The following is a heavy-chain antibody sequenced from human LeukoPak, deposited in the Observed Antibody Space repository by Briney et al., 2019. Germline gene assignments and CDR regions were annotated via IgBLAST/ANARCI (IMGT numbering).Heavy chain of an antibody. D-gene: IGHD6-13*01. Sequence: SVKVSCKASGGTFSSYAISWVRQAPGQGLEWMGGIIPLFGTANYAQKFQGRVTITTDESTSPAYMELSSLRSEDTAVFYCAVPKGGSSWYAQIDYWGQGTLVTVSS. V-gene: IGHV1-69*05. J-gene: IGHJ4*02. CDR3: AVPKGGSSWYAQIDY. CDR1: GGTFSSYA. CDR2: IIPLFGTA.